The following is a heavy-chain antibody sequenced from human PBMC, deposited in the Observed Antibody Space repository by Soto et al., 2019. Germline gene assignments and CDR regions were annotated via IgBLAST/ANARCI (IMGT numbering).Heavy chain of an antibody. CDR1: GFNFRSYA. V-gene: IGHV3-30*04. CDR2: ISYDGSNK. D-gene: IGHD3-22*01. Sequence: GGSLRLSCAASGFNFRSYAMHWVRQAPGKGLEWVAVISYDGSNKYYADSVKGRFTISRDNSKNTLYLQMNSLRAEDTAVYYCAKDQNYYDSSGYYQYYYYYYGMDVWGQGTTVTVSS. CDR3: AKDQNYYDSSGYYQYYYYYYGMDV. J-gene: IGHJ6*02.